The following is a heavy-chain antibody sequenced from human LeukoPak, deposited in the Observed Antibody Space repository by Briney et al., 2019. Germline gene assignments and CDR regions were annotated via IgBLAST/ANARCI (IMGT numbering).Heavy chain of an antibody. CDR3: ARDGSLIAAAADGAFDI. D-gene: IGHD6-13*01. V-gene: IGHV3-30-3*01. CDR1: GFTFSSYA. CDR2: ISYDGSNK. Sequence: GGSLRLSCAASGFTFSSYAMHWVRQAPGKGLEWVAVISYDGSNKYYADSVKGRFTISRDNSKNTLYLQMNSLRAEDTAVYYCARDGSLIAAAADGAFDIWGQGTMVTVSS. J-gene: IGHJ3*02.